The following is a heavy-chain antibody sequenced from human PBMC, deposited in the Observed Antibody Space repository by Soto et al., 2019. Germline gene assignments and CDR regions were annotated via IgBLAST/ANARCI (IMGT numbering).Heavy chain of an antibody. V-gene: IGHV4-59*01. CDR2: IYYSVST. J-gene: IGHJ3*02. D-gene: IGHD3-3*01. CDR1: FGSISSYY. CDR3: ARHTYYDFWSGYSRGAFDI. Sequence: SETLSLTCPVSFGSISSYYLSLILHPPFKLLEWIGYIYYSVSTNYNPSLKSRVTISVDTSKNQFSLKLSSVTAADTAVYYCARHTYYDFWSGYSRGAFDIWGQGTMVTVSS.